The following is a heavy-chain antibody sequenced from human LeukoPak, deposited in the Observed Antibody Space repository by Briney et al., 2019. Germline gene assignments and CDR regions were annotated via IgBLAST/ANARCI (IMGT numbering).Heavy chain of an antibody. CDR2: ISGSGGST. J-gene: IGHJ6*03. V-gene: IGHV3-23*01. CDR3: AKDGGYSYAWFYYYYYMDV. Sequence: GGSLRLSCAASGFTFSSYAMSWVRQAPGKGLEWVSAISGSGGSTYYADSVKGRFTISRDNSKNTLYLQMNSLRAEDTAVYYCAKDGGYSYAWFYYYYYMDVWGKGTTVTISS. CDR1: GFTFSSYA. D-gene: IGHD5-18*01.